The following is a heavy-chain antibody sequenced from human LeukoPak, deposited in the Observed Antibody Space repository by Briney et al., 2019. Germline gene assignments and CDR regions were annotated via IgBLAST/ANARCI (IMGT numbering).Heavy chain of an antibody. J-gene: IGHJ3*02. V-gene: IGHV3-23*01. CDR2: ISGSGGGT. Sequence: GGSLRLSCEASGVTFSSYVMSWVRQAPGKGPEWVSGISGSGGGTYYADSVKGRFAISRDNSKNTLYLQMNSLRAEDTAVYYCAKGTGIVGATSDAFDIWGQGTMVTVSS. CDR3: AKGTGIVGATSDAFDI. D-gene: IGHD1-26*01. CDR1: GVTFSSYV.